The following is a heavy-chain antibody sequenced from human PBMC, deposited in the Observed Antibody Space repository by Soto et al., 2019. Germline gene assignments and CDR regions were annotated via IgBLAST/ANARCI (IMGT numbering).Heavy chain of an antibody. D-gene: IGHD6-19*01. Sequence: QVQLVQSGAEVKKPGASVKVSCKASGYTFTGYYMHWVRQAPGQGLEWMGWINPNSGGTNYAQKFQGWVTMTRDTSISTAYMELSRPRSDDTAVYYCARVSRQWLVFGYYGMDVWGQGTTVTVSS. J-gene: IGHJ6*02. CDR1: GYTFTGYY. V-gene: IGHV1-2*04. CDR3: ARVSRQWLVFGYYGMDV. CDR2: INPNSGGT.